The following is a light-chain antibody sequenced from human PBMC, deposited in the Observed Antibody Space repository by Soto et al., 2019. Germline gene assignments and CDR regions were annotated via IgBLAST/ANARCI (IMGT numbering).Light chain of an antibody. CDR2: AAS. CDR1: QGIRND. V-gene: IGKV1-6*01. Sequence: AIQMTQSPSSLSASVGDRVTITCRARQGIRNDLGWYQPKPGKAPKILIYAASSLQSGVPSRFSGSGSGTDFTLTISSLQPEDFATYYCLQDYSYPRTFGQGTKVDIK. CDR3: LQDYSYPRT. J-gene: IGKJ1*01.